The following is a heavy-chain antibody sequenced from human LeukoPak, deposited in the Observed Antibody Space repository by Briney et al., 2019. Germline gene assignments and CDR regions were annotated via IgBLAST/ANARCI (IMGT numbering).Heavy chain of an antibody. CDR3: AREKWYYDY. D-gene: IGHD1-26*01. CDR1: GYTFPDFY. Sequence: ASVTVSCKSSGYTFPDFYIHWVRLAPGPGLEWMGWIYPNTGGTYDAQKFQGRLSMTTDTSITTAYMELSSLRSDDTAVYYCAREKWYYDYWGQGTLVTVS. V-gene: IGHV1-2*02. CDR2: IYPNTGGT. J-gene: IGHJ4*02.